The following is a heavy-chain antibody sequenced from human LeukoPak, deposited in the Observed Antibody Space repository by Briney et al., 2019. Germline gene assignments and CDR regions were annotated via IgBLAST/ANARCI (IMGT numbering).Heavy chain of an antibody. D-gene: IGHD5-24*01. V-gene: IGHV4-39*01. CDR3: ARHPSGRMWLQQGGWFDP. CDR2: MYHNGST. J-gene: IGHJ5*02. Sequence: SETLSLTCTVSGGSISSSSYYWGWIRQPPGKGLEWIGSMYHNGSTYYNPSLKSRVTISVDTSKNQFSLKLTSVTAADTAVYYCARHPSGRMWLQQGGWFDPWGQGTLVTVSS. CDR1: GGSISSSSYY.